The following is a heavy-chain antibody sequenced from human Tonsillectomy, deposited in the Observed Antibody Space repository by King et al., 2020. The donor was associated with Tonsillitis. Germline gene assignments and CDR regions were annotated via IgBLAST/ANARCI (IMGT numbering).Heavy chain of an antibody. V-gene: IGHV3-21*01. CDR3: ARDVLGGFDY. CDR2: IISTSKYI. CDR1: GFSFSSYA. D-gene: IGHD3-16*01. J-gene: IGHJ4*02. Sequence: QLVQSGGGLVKPGGSLRLSCTASGFSFSSYAMNWVRQAPGKGLEWVSSIISTSKYIFSADSVKGRFTISRDNAKNSLFLQMSGLRAGDTAVYYCARDVLGGFDYWGQGTLVPVSS.